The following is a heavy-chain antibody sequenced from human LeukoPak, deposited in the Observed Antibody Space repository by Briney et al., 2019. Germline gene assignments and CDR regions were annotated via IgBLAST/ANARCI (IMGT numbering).Heavy chain of an antibody. CDR1: GYTFTSYD. V-gene: IGHV1-8*01. D-gene: IGHD3-3*01. CDR3: AREMSDFWSGYSPVDWFDP. CDR2: MNPNSGNT. J-gene: IGHJ5*02. Sequence: ASVKVSCKASGYTFTSYDINWVRQATGQGLEWMGWMNPNSGNTGYAQKFQGRVTMTRNTSISTAYMELSSLRSEDTAVYYCAREMSDFWSGYSPVDWFDPWGQGTLVTVSS.